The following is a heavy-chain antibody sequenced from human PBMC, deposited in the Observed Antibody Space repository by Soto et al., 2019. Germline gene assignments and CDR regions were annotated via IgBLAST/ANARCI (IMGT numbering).Heavy chain of an antibody. J-gene: IGHJ4*02. CDR3: THSFHLLLDY. D-gene: IGHD2-2*01. V-gene: IGHV2-5*02. CDR2: IYGDDDK. Sequence: QITLKESGPALVKPTQTLTLTCTFSGFSLSISGVGVSWIRQPPGKAPEWLALIYGDDDKFYSPSLKTRLTITKDTSKNQVVLSMTNMEPMDTATYYCTHSFHLLLDYWGQGTLVTVSS. CDR1: GFSLSISGVG.